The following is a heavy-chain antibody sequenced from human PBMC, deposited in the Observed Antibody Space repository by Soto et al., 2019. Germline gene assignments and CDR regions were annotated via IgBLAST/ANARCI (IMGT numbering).Heavy chain of an antibody. Sequence: QVQLQESGPGLVKPSGTLSLTCAVSGGSISSNNWWSWVRQPPGKGLEWIGEIYHSGSTNYNPSLKGRVTMSVDKSQSQFSLNLGSVTAADTAVYYCAGQVDTTFNYNYWGQGTLVTVSS. CDR2: IYHSGST. V-gene: IGHV4-4*02. CDR1: GGSISSNNW. J-gene: IGHJ4*02. D-gene: IGHD1-1*01. CDR3: AGQVDTTFNYNY.